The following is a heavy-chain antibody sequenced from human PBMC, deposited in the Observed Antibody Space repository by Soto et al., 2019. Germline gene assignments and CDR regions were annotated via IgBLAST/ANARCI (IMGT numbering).Heavy chain of an antibody. CDR3: ARGVYGRDSL. V-gene: IGHV4-4*02. CDR1: GGSIISINW. D-gene: IGHD2-21*02. CDR2: IHHSGST. J-gene: IGHJ4*02. Sequence: PSETLSHTCALSGGSIISINWWSWVRQPPGKGLEWIGEIHHSGSTNYNPSLKSRVTISVDKSKNQFSLKLSSVTAADTAVYYCARGVYGRDSLWGRGTLVTVSS.